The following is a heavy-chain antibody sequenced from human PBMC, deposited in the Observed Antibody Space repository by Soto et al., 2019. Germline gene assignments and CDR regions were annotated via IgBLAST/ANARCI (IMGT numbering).Heavy chain of an antibody. V-gene: IGHV3-66*01. CDR3: ARVPRYYYYYYGMDV. Sequence: EVQLVESGGGLVQPGGSLRLSCAASGFTVSSNYMSWVRQAPGKGLEWVSVIYSGGSTYYADSVKGRFTISRDNSKNTLYLQMNSLRAEDTAVYYCARVPRYYYYYYGMDVWGQGTTVTVSS. CDR1: GFTVSSNY. CDR2: IYSGGST. J-gene: IGHJ6*02.